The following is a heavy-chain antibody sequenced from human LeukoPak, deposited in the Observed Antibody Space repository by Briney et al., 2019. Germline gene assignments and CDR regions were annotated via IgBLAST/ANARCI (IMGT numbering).Heavy chain of an antibody. CDR2: INPNSGGT. J-gene: IGHJ4*02. CDR3: ARDRGRRGWNDY. CDR1: GYTFTGYY. V-gene: IGHV1-2*02. Sequence: ASVKVSCKASGYTFTGYYMHWVRQAPGQGLEWMGWINPNSGGTNYAQKFQGRVTMTRDTSISTAYMELSRLRSDDTAVYYCARDRGRRGWNDYWGQGTLVTVSS. D-gene: IGHD6-19*01.